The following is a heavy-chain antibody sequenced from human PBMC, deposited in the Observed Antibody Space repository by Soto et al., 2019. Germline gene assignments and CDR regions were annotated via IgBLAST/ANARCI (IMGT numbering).Heavy chain of an antibody. CDR2: IDSDGSST. CDR1: GFTFGSYW. V-gene: IGHV3-74*01. CDR3: ARGRPYGMDV. J-gene: IGHJ6*02. Sequence: EVQLVESGGGLVQPGGSLSAACAPSGFTFGSYWMNWVRQAPGKGLVWVSRIDSDGSSTTYADSVKGRFTTSRDNANNTVYLQMSSLRVEDTAVYYCARGRPYGMDVWGQGTTVTVSS.